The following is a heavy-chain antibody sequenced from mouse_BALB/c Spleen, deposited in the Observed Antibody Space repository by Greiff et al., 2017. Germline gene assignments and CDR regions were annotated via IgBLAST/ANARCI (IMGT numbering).Heavy chain of an antibody. J-gene: IGHJ2*01. V-gene: IGHV7-3*02. CDR2: IRNKANGYTT. Sequence: EVHLVESGGGLVQPGGSLRLSCATSGFTFTDYYMSWVRQPPGKALEWLGFIRNKANGYTTEYSASVKGRFTISRDNSQSILYLQMNTLRAEDSATYYCARGPSDYDGYYLYYFDYWGQGTTLTVSS. D-gene: IGHD2-3*01. CDR1: GFTFTDYY. CDR3: ARGPSDYDGYYLYYFDY.